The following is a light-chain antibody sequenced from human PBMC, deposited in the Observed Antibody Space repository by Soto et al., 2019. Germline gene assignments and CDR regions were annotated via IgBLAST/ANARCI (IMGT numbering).Light chain of an antibody. CDR1: QNINNY. J-gene: IGKJ3*01. Sequence: DIQMTQSPSSLSASVGDRVTITCQASQNINNYLNWYQQKPGRAPKLLIYDASNLEAGVPSRFRGSGSGTDFTFTISRLQPEDIATYYCQQYDNLPFTFGPGTKVDIK. CDR3: QQYDNLPFT. CDR2: DAS. V-gene: IGKV1-33*01.